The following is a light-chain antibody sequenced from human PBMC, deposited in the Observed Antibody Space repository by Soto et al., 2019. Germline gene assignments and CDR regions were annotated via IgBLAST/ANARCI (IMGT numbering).Light chain of an antibody. CDR2: GAS. Sequence: EIVMTQSPAILSVSPGERATLSCRASESVSSNLAWYQQKPGQAPRLLISGASTRATGIPVRFSGSGSGTDFTLAISSLQSEDVVFYYCQQYHDWPMTFGPGTKVDIK. V-gene: IGKV3-15*01. CDR1: ESVSSN. J-gene: IGKJ3*01. CDR3: QQYHDWPMT.